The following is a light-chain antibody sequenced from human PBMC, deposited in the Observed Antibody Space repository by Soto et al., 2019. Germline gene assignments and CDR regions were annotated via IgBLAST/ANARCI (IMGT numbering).Light chain of an antibody. CDR3: QQYGTSPLT. Sequence: EIVLTQSPGTLSLSPGARAPLSCRASQSVRSSDLAWYQQKPGQTPSLLIYGASTRATGTPDRFSGSGSGTDFTLTISRLEPEDFAVYYCQQYGTSPLTCGGGTKVEI. V-gene: IGKV3-20*01. J-gene: IGKJ4*01. CDR1: QSVRSSD. CDR2: GAS.